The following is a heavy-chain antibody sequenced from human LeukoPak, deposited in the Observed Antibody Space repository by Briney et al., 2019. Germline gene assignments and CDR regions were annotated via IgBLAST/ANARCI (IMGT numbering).Heavy chain of an antibody. Sequence: GGSLRLSCAASGFTSSDYYMSWIRQPPGKGLEWVSYISSSGTTIYYADSVRGRFTVSRDNAKNSLYLQMDSLSAEDTAVYYCASLRGVNCWGQGTLVTVSS. D-gene: IGHD3-10*01. V-gene: IGHV3-11*01. J-gene: IGHJ4*02. CDR3: ASLRGVNC. CDR2: ISSSGTTI. CDR1: GFTSSDYY.